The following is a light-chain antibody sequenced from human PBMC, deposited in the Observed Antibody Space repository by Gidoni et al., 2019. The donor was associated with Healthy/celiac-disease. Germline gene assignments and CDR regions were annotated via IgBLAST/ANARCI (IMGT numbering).Light chain of an antibody. CDR3: GADHGSGSNFVYV. CDR2: VGTGGIVG. V-gene: IGLV9-49*01. Sequence: QPVLTQPPSASASLGASVTLTCTLSSGYSNYKVDLYHQRTGKGPWFVMRVGTGGIVGSKGDGIPYRFSVLGSGLNRYLTIKNIQEEDESDYHCGADHGSGSNFVYVFGGGTKLTVL. CDR1: SGYSNYK. J-gene: IGLJ3*02.